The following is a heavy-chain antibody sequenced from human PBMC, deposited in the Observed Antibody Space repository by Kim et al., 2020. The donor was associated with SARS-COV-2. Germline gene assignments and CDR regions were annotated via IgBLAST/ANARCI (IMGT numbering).Heavy chain of an antibody. J-gene: IGHJ4*02. CDR3: ARLFVWNMVRGVYDY. V-gene: IGHV4-39*01. CDR2: IYYSGST. CDR1: GGSISSSSYY. Sequence: SETLSLTCTVSGGSISSSSYYWGWIRQPPGKGLEWIGSIYYSGSTYYNPSLKSRVTISVDTSKNQFSLKLSSVTAADTAVYYCARLFVWNMVRGVYDYWGQGTLVTVSS. D-gene: IGHD3-10*01.